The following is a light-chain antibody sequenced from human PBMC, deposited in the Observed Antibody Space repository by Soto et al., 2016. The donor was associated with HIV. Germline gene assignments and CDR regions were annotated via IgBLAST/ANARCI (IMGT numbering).Light chain of an antibody. CDR3: QVWDSDSDHWV. Sequence: SYVLAQPPSVSVAPGKTAIITCGGDDIRSKSVHWYQQKPGQAPVLVVHDDSDRPSGIPERFSGSNSGNTATLTTSRVEAGDEADYYCQVWDSDSDHWVFGGGTKLTVL. V-gene: IGLV3-21*03. CDR1: DIRSKS. CDR2: DDS. J-gene: IGLJ3*02.